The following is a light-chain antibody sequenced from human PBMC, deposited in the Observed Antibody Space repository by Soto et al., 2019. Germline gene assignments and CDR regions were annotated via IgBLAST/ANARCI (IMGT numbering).Light chain of an antibody. Sequence: QSALTQPPSASGSPGKSVTISCTGTKSDIGVYDFVSWYQHHQGQAPRLIVSEVVQRPSGVPDRFSGSKSGNTASLTASRLQAADEAYYFCKSSACSNTYVFGSGTKATVL. J-gene: IGLJ1*01. CDR1: KSDIGVYDF. V-gene: IGLV2-8*01. CDR2: EVV. CDR3: KSSACSNTYV.